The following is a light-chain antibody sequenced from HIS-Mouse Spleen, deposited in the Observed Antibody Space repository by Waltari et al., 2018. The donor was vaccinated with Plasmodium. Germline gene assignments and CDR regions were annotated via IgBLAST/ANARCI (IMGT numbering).Light chain of an antibody. Sequence: SYELTPPPSVSVSPGQTASITCSCAALPKKYAYWYQQKSGQAPVLVVYEDSNRPSGIPERFSGSSSGTMATLTISGAQVEDEADYYCYSTDSSGNHRVFGGGTKLTVL. CDR2: EDS. V-gene: IGLV3-10*01. CDR1: ALPKKY. J-gene: IGLJ3*02. CDR3: YSTDSSGNHRV.